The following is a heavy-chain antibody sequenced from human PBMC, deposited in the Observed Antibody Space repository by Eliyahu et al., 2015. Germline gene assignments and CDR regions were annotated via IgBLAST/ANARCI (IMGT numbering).Heavy chain of an antibody. CDR1: GFTFSNFW. Sequence: EVQVVESGGGLVQPGGXLRLSXAASGFTFSNFWMSWVRQAPGKGLEWVANIKQDGSEKYYVDSVKGRFTISRDKAENSLYLQMNSLRAEDTAVYYCARGRGLDVWGQGTTVTVSS. CDR2: IKQDGSEK. CDR3: ARGRGLDV. J-gene: IGHJ6*02. V-gene: IGHV3-7*01.